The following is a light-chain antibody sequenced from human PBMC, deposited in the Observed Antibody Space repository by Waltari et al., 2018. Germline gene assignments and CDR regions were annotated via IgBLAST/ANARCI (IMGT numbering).Light chain of an antibody. V-gene: IGLV1-40*03. Sequence: QSVVTQPPSVSGAPGQRVTISCTGTDSNIGAHYDVQWFQQLPGAAPKVVIFGHTIRPSGVSGRFSGSKSGASASLTISGLQAEDEADYFCQSYDRSLSGFVFGPGTRLTVL. CDR3: QSYDRSLSGFV. CDR1: DSNIGAHYD. J-gene: IGLJ1*01. CDR2: GHT.